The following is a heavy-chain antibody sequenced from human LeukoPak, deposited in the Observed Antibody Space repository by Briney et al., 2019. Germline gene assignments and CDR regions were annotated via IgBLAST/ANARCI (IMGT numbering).Heavy chain of an antibody. J-gene: IGHJ4*02. V-gene: IGHV3-23*01. CDR2: ISSSTLKI. Sequence: GGSLRLSCAASGFTFSKYAMTWVRQAPGKGLEWVSAISSSTLKIYYADSVKGRFTISRDNSKNTLYLQMNSVRAEDTAVYYCARDLRDYFDYWGQGTLVTVSS. CDR3: ARDLRDYFDY. CDR1: GFTFSKYA. D-gene: IGHD4-17*01.